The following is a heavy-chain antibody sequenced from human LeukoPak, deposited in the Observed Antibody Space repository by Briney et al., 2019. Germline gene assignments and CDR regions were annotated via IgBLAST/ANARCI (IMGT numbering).Heavy chain of an antibody. J-gene: IGHJ4*02. V-gene: IGHV3-11*04. CDR2: ISSSSSSI. CDR3: ARDRGGADDFWSGYYTGYFDY. Sequence: GGSLRLSCAASGFTFSDYYMSWIRQAPGKGLEWVSYISSSSSSIYYVDSVKGRFTISRDNAKNSLYLQMNSLRAEDTAVYYCARDRGGADDFWSGYYTGYFDYWGQGALVTVSS. CDR1: GFTFSDYY. D-gene: IGHD3-3*01.